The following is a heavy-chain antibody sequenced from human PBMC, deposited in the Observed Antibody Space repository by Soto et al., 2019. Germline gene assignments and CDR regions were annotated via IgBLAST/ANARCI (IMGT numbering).Heavy chain of an antibody. CDR2: ISSSSSYI. J-gene: IGHJ3*02. V-gene: IGHV3-21*01. CDR1: GFTFSSYS. D-gene: IGHD3-22*01. CDR3: ARXTYYYDSSGYYLNAFDI. Sequence: GGSLRLSCAASGFTFSSYSMNWVRQAPGKGLEWVSSISSSSSYIYYADSVKGRFTISRDNAKNSLYLQMNSLRAEDTAVYYCARXTYYYDSSGYYLNAFDIWGRGTMVTVSS.